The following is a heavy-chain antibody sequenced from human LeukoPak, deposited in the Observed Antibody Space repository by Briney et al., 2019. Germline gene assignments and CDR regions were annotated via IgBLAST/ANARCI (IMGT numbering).Heavy chain of an antibody. CDR3: ARGLTMVRGVPDY. CDR2: INSDGSST. CDR1: GFTFSSYW. V-gene: IGHV3-74*01. Sequence: GGSLRLSCAASGFTFSSYWMHWVRQAPGKGLVWVSRINSDGSSTSYADSVKGRFTISRDNAKNTLYLQMNSLGAEDTAVYYCARGLTMVRGVPDYWGQGTLVTVSS. J-gene: IGHJ4*02. D-gene: IGHD3-10*01.